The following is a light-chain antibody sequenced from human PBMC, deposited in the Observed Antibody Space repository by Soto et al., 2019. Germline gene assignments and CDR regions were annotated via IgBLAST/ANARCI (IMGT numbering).Light chain of an antibody. V-gene: IGLV2-14*01. Sequence: QSALTQPASVSGSPGPSITISCTGTSSDVGGYNYVSWYQQHPGKAPKLMIYDVSNRPSGVSNRFSGSKSGNTASLTISGLQAEDEADYYCSSYTSSSTVVFGGVTKLTVL. CDR3: SSYTSSSTVV. CDR2: DVS. J-gene: IGLJ2*01. CDR1: SSDVGGYNY.